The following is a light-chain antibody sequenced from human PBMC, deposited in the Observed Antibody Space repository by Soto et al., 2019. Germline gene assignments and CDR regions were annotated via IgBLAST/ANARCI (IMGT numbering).Light chain of an antibody. Sequence: EIVLTQSPGTLSLSPGERATLSCRASQSVTSTYLAWYQQKHGQAPRLLIYGVSSRATGIPDRFSGSGSGTDFTLTISRLEPEDFAVYYCQHYGGSPFTFGPGTKVDIK. J-gene: IGKJ3*01. CDR2: GVS. V-gene: IGKV3-20*01. CDR1: QSVTSTY. CDR3: QHYGGSPFT.